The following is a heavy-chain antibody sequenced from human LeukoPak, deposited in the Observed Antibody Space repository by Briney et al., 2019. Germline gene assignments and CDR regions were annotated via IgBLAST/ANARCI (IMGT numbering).Heavy chain of an antibody. CDR2: ISSSSSYI. J-gene: IGHJ5*02. D-gene: IGHD5-18*01. CDR1: GFTFSSYS. V-gene: IGHV3-21*01. CDR3: ARESPYSYGSFDTEDA. Sequence: GGSLRLSCAASGFTFSSYSMNWVRQAPGKGLEWVSSISSSSSYIYYADSVKGRFTISRDNAKNSLYLQMNSLRVEDTAVYYCARESPYSYGSFDTEDAWGQGTLVTVSS.